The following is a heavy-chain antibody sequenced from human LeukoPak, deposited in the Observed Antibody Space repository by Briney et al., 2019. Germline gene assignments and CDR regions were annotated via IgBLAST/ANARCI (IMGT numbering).Heavy chain of an antibody. J-gene: IGHJ4*02. Sequence: GGSLRLSCAASGFTFSSYWMSWMRQAPGKGLEWVANIKYDGNEEYYVDSVRGRFTISRDNAKNSLYMQLNSLRVEDTAVYYCKSGGAAPGSFDYWGQGTLVTVSP. CDR1: GFTFSSYW. D-gene: IGHD1-1*01. CDR3: KSGGAAPGSFDY. CDR2: IKYDGNEE. V-gene: IGHV3-7*01.